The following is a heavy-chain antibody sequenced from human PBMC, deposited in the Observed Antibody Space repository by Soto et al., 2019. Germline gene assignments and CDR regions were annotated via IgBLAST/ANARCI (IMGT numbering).Heavy chain of an antibody. Sequence: QVQLQQWGAGLLKPSETLSLTCAVYGGSFSGYYWSWIRQPPGKGLEWFGEINHSGSTNYNPSLKRRVTTSVHTYKNQFALELGSVTAADTAVYYCARGGIAVAGPRDYWGQRTLVTVSS. CDR3: ARGGIAVAGPRDY. D-gene: IGHD6-19*01. CDR2: INHSGST. V-gene: IGHV4-34*01. J-gene: IGHJ4*02. CDR1: GGSFSGYY.